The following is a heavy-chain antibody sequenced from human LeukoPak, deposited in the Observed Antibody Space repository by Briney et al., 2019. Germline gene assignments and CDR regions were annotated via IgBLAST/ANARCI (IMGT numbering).Heavy chain of an antibody. J-gene: IGHJ4*02. CDR1: GFTFSSYS. V-gene: IGHV3-21*01. Sequence: GGSLRLSCAASGFTFSSYSMNWVRQPPGKGLEWVSSISSSSSYIYYADSVKGRFTISRDNAKNSVYLQMNSLSAEDTAVYYCAIDLQGNSGWYRAFDYWGQGTLVTVSS. CDR2: ISSSSSYI. D-gene: IGHD6-19*01. CDR3: AIDLQGNSGWYRAFDY.